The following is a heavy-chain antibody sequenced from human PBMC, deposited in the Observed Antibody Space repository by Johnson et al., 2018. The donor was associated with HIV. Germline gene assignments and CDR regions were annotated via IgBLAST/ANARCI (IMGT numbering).Heavy chain of an antibody. V-gene: IGHV3-30*04. Sequence: QVQLVESGGGVVQPGRSLRLSCAASGFTFSNYAVHWVRQTPGKGLEWVAVISYDGSNRYYADSVKGRFTISRYNPKNTLYLQMNSLRAEDTAVYYCSRERLVGYSSSAGAFDIWGQGTMVTVSS. CDR1: GFTFSNYA. J-gene: IGHJ3*02. CDR3: SRERLVGYSSSAGAFDI. CDR2: ISYDGSNR. D-gene: IGHD6-6*01.